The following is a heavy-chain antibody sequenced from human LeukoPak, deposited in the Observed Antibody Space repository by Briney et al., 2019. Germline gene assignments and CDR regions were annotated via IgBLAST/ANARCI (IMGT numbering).Heavy chain of an antibody. D-gene: IGHD1-1*01. V-gene: IGHV4-61*01. J-gene: IGHJ4*02. CDR1: GGSVSGGNYY. Sequence: SETLSLTCTVSGGSVSGGNYYCSWIRQSPGKGLEWIGSIHYSGSTVYNPSLKSRVTMSIDTSKNQFSLNLSSVTAADTAVYYCARTGSTGGYWGQGTLVTVSS. CDR2: IHYSGST. CDR3: ARTGSTGGY.